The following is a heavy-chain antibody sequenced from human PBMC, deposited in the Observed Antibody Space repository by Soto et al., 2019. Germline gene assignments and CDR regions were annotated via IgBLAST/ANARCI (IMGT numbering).Heavy chain of an antibody. CDR3: AMRYGDYDIRSGVNDAFDI. CDR1: GFTFSSYG. J-gene: IGHJ3*02. V-gene: IGHV3-33*01. Sequence: GGSLRLSCAASGFTFSSYGMHWVRQAPGKGLEWVAVIWYDGSNKYYADSVKGRFTISRDNSKNTLYLQMNSLRAEDTAVYYCAMRYGDYDIRSGVNDAFDIWGQGTMVTVSS. D-gene: IGHD4-17*01. CDR2: IWYDGSNK.